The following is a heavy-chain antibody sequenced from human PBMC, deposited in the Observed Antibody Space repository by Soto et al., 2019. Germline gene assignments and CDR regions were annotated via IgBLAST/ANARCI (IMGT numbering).Heavy chain of an antibody. CDR3: ARGGHSSSKDYFDY. Sequence: QVQLQESGPGLVKPSETLSLTCTVSGGSISSYYWSWIRQPAGKGLEWIGRIYTSGSTNYNPSLKSRVTMSVDTSKNQFSLKLSSVTAADTAVYYCARGGHSSSKDYFDYWGQGTLVTVSS. V-gene: IGHV4-4*07. CDR2: IYTSGST. D-gene: IGHD6-6*01. J-gene: IGHJ4*02. CDR1: GGSISSYY.